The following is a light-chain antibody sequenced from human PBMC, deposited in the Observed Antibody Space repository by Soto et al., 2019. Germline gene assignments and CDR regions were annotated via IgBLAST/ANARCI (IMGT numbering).Light chain of an antibody. V-gene: IGKV3-15*01. CDR2: DAS. J-gene: IGKJ2*01. CDR3: QQYDLWPPYT. CDR1: RSVGSN. Sequence: EIVMTQSPATLSVSPGERVTLSCRASRSVGSNLAWYQQKPGQAPRLLIYDASTRATGLPARFSGSGSGTDFTLTISNLQSEDFAIYYCQQYDLWPPYTFGPGTKVDI.